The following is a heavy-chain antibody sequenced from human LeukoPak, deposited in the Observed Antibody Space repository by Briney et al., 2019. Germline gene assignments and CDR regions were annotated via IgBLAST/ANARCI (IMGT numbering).Heavy chain of an antibody. Sequence: GGSLRLSCAASGFTFSSYAMSWVRQAPGKGLEWVSSISSSSSYIYYADSVKGRFTISRDNAKNSLYLQMNSLRAEDTAVFYCARDKNALDYWGQGTLVTVSS. CDR1: GFTFSSYA. J-gene: IGHJ4*02. CDR3: ARDKNALDY. V-gene: IGHV3-21*01. CDR2: ISSSSSYI. D-gene: IGHD1-1*01.